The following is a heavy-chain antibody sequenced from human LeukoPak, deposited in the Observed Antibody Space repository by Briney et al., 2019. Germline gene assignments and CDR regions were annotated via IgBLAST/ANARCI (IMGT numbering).Heavy chain of an antibody. J-gene: IGHJ5*02. Sequence: SETLSLTCTVSGGSISSYYWSWIRQPPGKGLEWIGYIYYSGSTNYNPSLKSRVTISVDTSKNQFSLKLSSVTAADTAVYYCAKRITMVRGASRAPFDPWGQGTLVTVSS. CDR3: AKRITMVRGASRAPFDP. CDR2: IYYSGST. CDR1: GGSISSYY. D-gene: IGHD3-10*01. V-gene: IGHV4-59*12.